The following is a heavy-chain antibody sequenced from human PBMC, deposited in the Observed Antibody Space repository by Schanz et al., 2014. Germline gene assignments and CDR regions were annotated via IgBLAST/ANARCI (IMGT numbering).Heavy chain of an antibody. J-gene: IGHJ4*02. D-gene: IGHD2-2*01. Sequence: EEKMVESGGGLVQPGGSLRLSCAASGFTFSSYWMSWVRQAPGKGLEFFSPIKQDGSERYYVDSVKGRFTISRDNAKNSLYLQMNSLRAEDTAVYYCERFQSPHQPFDYWGQGTLVTVSS. CDR3: ERFQSPHQPFDY. CDR1: GFTFSSYW. CDR2: IKQDGSER. V-gene: IGHV3-7*01.